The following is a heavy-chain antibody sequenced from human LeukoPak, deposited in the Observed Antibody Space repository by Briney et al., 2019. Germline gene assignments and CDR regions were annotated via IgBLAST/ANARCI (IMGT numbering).Heavy chain of an antibody. J-gene: IGHJ4*02. D-gene: IGHD1-1*01. Sequence: PGGSLRLSCVASGFPFSTYWMHWVGQAPGKGLIWVSHINGDGSNTRYVDSVKGRFTISRDNAKNTLYLQMNSLRAEDTGVYYCARKTVPDYWGQGTLVTVSS. CDR1: GFPFSTYW. V-gene: IGHV3-74*01. CDR2: INGDGSNT. CDR3: ARKTVPDY.